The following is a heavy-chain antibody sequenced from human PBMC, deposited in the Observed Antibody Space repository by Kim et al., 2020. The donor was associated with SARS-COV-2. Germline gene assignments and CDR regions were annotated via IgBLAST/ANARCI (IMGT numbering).Heavy chain of an antibody. V-gene: IGHV4-34*01. CDR2: IKHSGST. CDR1: GGSFSGYH. CDR3: ARGGAGVVPSPILGIGPHYDYYAMDV. D-gene: IGHD2-2*02. Sequence: SETLSLTCAVYGGSFSGYHWSWIRHPPGKGLEWIGEIKHSGSTNYNPSLKSRVTMSVDTSKSQFSLKLRSVTAADTAVYYCARGGAGVVPSPILGIGPHYDYYAMDVWGQGTTVTVSS. J-gene: IGHJ6*02.